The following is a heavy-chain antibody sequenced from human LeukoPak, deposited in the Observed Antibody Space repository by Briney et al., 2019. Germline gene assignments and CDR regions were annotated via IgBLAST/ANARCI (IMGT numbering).Heavy chain of an antibody. CDR2: ISSSSSTI. D-gene: IGHD3-22*01. Sequence: GGSLRLSCAASGFTFSSYSMNWVRQAPGKGLEWVSYISSSSSTIYYADSVKGRFTISRDNSKNTLYLQMNSLRAEDTAVYYCAKDSSITMIVVVRVSGMDVWGQGTTVTVSS. CDR3: AKDSSITMIVVVRVSGMDV. V-gene: IGHV3-48*01. CDR1: GFTFSSYS. J-gene: IGHJ6*02.